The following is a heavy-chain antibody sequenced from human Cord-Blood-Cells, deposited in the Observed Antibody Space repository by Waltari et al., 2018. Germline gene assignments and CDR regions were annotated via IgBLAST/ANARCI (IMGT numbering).Heavy chain of an antibody. Sequence: QVQLVQSGAEVKKPGASVKVSCKASGNTLTGYYMHWVRQALGQGLEWMGWINPNSGGTNYAQKFQGRVTMTRDTSISTAYMELSRLRSDDTAVYYCARGYPLASGDYGVDYWGQGTLVTVSS. CDR2: INPNSGGT. CDR3: ARGYPLASGDYGVDY. V-gene: IGHV1-2*02. D-gene: IGHD7-27*01. CDR1: GNTLTGYY. J-gene: IGHJ4*02.